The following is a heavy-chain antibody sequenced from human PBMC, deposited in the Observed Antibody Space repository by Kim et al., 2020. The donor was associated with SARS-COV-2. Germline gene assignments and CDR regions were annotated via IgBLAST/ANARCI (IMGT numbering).Heavy chain of an antibody. Sequence: GGSLRLSCAASGFTFSSYVKHWVRQAPGNGLEWVAVISYDGSNKYYADSVKGRFTISRDNSKNTLYLQMKSLRAEDTAVYYCAKRGGQCCSGGSCYGGWFDYWGQGTLVTVSS. CDR3: AKRGGQCCSGGSCYGGWFDY. CDR2: ISYDGSNK. V-gene: IGHV3-30*18. CDR1: GFTFSSYV. J-gene: IGHJ4*02. D-gene: IGHD2-15*01.